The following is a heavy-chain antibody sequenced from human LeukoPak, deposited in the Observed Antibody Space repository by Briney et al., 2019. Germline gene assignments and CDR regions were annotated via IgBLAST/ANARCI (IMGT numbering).Heavy chain of an antibody. CDR2: IYSGGST. J-gene: IGHJ4*02. D-gene: IGHD5-24*01. Sequence: GGSLRLSCAASGFTVSSNYMSWARQAPGKGLEWVSVIYSGGSTYYADSVKGRFTISRDNSKNTLYLQMNSLRAEDTAVYYCARARRDGYNYYFDYWGQGTLVTVSS. CDR3: ARARRDGYNYYFDY. CDR1: GFTVSSNY. V-gene: IGHV3-53*01.